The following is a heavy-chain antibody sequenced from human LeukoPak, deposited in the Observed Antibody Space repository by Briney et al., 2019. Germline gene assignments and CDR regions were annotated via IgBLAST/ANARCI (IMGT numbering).Heavy chain of an antibody. CDR1: GFTFSSYA. Sequence: GGSLRLSCAASGFTFSSYAMSWVRQAPGKGLEWVSAISGSGGSTYYADSVKGRFTISRDNSKNTLYLQMNSLRAEDTAVYYCAKGTDFWSGSLNYYYMDVWGKGTTVTVSS. J-gene: IGHJ6*03. V-gene: IGHV3-23*01. D-gene: IGHD3-3*01. CDR3: AKGTDFWSGSLNYYYMDV. CDR2: ISGSGGST.